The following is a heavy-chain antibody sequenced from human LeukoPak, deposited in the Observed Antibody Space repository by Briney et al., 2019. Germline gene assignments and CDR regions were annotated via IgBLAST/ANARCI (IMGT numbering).Heavy chain of an antibody. V-gene: IGHV4-4*07. D-gene: IGHD1-26*01. J-gene: IGHJ6*03. CDR2: IYTSGST. CDR1: GGSIISYY. CDR3: ARLGPSGSYRNYYYYYMDV. Sequence: SETLSLTCTVSGGSIISYYWSWIRQPAGKGLEWIGRIYTSGSTNYNPSLKSRVTMSVDSSKNQFSLKLSSVTAADTAVYYCARLGPSGSYRNYYYYYMDVWGKGTTVTVSS.